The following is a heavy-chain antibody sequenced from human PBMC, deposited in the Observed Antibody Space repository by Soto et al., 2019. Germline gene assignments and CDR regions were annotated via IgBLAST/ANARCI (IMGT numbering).Heavy chain of an antibody. V-gene: IGHV4-61*01. CDR3: ARDDDSSGYLSWFDP. CDR1: GGSVSSGSYY. Sequence: QVQLQESGPGLVKPSETLSLTCTVSGGSVSSGSYYWSWIRQPPGKGLEWIGYIYYSGSTNYNPSLKSRVTISVDTSKNQVSLKLSSVTAAVTAVYYCARDDDSSGYLSWFDPWGQGTLVTVSS. J-gene: IGHJ5*02. D-gene: IGHD3-22*01. CDR2: IYYSGST.